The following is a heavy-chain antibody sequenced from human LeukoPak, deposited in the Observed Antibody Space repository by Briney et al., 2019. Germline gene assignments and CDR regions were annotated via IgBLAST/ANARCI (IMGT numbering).Heavy chain of an antibody. J-gene: IGHJ4*02. CDR2: ISGRGGRT. CDR3: AARGADGSGSYDY. V-gene: IGHV3-23*01. D-gene: IGHD3-10*01. CDR1: GFTFSIYA. Sequence: GGSLRLSCAASGFTFSIYAMRWVRQATGKGLEWVSAISGRGGRTYYADYVKRRFTISRDKSKNTLYLQMNSLRAGDTAVYYCAARGADGSGSYDYLGQGTPVTVSS.